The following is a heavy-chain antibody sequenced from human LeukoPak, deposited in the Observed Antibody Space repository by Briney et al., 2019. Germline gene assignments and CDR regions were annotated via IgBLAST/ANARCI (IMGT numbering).Heavy chain of an antibody. Sequence: ASVKVSCKASGYTFTSYGISWVRQAPGQGLEWMGWISAYNGNTNYAQKLQGRVTMTTDTSTSTAYMELRSLRSDDTAVYYCVRGPVLLWFGESPAFDYWGQGTLVTVSS. J-gene: IGHJ4*02. CDR1: GYTFTSYG. CDR3: VRGPVLLWFGESPAFDY. V-gene: IGHV1-18*01. D-gene: IGHD3-10*01. CDR2: ISAYNGNT.